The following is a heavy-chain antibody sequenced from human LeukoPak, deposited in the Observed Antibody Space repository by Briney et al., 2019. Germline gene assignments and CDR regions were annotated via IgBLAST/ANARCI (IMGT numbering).Heavy chain of an antibody. J-gene: IGHJ6*02. D-gene: IGHD6-13*01. CDR1: GGTFSSYA. V-gene: IGHV1-69*13. Sequence: SVKVSCKASGGTFSSYAISWVRQAPGQGLEWMGGIIPIFGTANYAQKFQGRVTITADESTSTAYMGLSSLRSEDTAVYYCARDSYSSSWYGYYCYGMDVWGQGTTVAVSS. CDR3: ARDSYSSSWYGYYCYGMDV. CDR2: IIPIFGTA.